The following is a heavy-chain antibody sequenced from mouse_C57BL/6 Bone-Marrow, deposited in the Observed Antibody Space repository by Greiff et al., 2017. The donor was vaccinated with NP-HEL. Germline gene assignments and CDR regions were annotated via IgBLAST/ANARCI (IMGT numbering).Heavy chain of an antibody. D-gene: IGHD2-5*01. CDR3: AREGYSNYPFDY. Sequence: VQLKQPGAELVRPGTSVKLSCKASGYTFTSYWMHWVKQRPGQGLEWIGVIDPSDSYTNYNQKFKGKATLTVDTSSSTAYMQLSSLTSEDSAVYYCAREGYSNYPFDYWGQGTTLTVSS. J-gene: IGHJ2*01. CDR1: GYTFTSYW. V-gene: IGHV1-59*01. CDR2: IDPSDSYT.